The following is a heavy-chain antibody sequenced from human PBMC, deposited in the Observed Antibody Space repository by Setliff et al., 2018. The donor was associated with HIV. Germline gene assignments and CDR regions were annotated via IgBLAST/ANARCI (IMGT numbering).Heavy chain of an antibody. Sequence: TLSLTCTVSGVSVSSGGYYWSWIRQHPGKGLEWIGYVYPNGITNYNPSLKSRVTISKDTSNNQISLNLGSVTAADTAIYYCAKEYFYWGQGTLVTVSS. CDR2: VYPNGIT. V-gene: IGHV4-61*08. D-gene: IGHD3-9*01. J-gene: IGHJ4*02. CDR3: AKEYFY. CDR1: GVSVSSGGYY.